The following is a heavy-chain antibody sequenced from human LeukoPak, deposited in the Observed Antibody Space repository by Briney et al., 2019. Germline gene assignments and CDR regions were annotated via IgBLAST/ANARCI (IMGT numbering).Heavy chain of an antibody. J-gene: IGHJ6*03. CDR3: AREGGGLRWPRTASYYYMDV. D-gene: IGHD4-23*01. V-gene: IGHV4-4*07. CDR2: IYTSGST. Sequence: SETLSLTCTVSGGSIGSYYWSWIRQPAGKGLEWIGRIYTSGSTNYNPSLKSRVTMSVDTSKNQFSLKLSSVTAADTAVYYCAREGGGLRWPRTASYYYMDVWGKGTMVTISS. CDR1: GGSIGSYY.